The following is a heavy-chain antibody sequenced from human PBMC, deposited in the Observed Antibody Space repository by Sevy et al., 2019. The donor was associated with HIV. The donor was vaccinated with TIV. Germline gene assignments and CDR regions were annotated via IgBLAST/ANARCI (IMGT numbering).Heavy chain of an antibody. J-gene: IGHJ4*02. CDR1: DYSITSGYF. CDR2: IYRRGNT. Sequence: SETLSLTCVVSDYSITSGYFWGWVRQPPGKGLEWIARIYRRGNTAYNPSLKSRVSMSVDTSNNQFSLKLKSVTAADTAVYYCASLSVALSEYDYSDYWGQGILVTVSS. V-gene: IGHV4-38-2*01. CDR3: ASLSVALSEYDYSDY. D-gene: IGHD5-12*01.